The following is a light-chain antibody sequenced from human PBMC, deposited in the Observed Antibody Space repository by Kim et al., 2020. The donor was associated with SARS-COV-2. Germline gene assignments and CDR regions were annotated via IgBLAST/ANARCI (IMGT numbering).Light chain of an antibody. V-gene: IGLV2-23*01. CDR3: CSYAGSSTHVV. CDR1: SSDVGSYNL. Sequence: QSALTQPASVSGSPGQSITISCTGTSSDVGSYNLVSWYQQHPGKAPKLMIYEGSKRPSGVSNRFSGSKSGNTASLTISGLQAKDEADYYCCSYAGSSTHVVFGGGTQLTVL. CDR2: EGS. J-gene: IGLJ2*01.